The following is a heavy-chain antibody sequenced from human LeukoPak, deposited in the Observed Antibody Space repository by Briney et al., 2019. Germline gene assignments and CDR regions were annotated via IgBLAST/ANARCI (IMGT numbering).Heavy chain of an antibody. CDR3: ARQGSGWYLPLFDY. CDR2: IYYSGST. Sequence: SETLPPTCTVSGGSISSYYWSWIRQPPGKGLEWIGYIYYSGSTNYNPSLKSRVTISVDTSKNQFSLKLSSVTAADTAVYYCARQGSGWYLPLFDYWGQGTLVTVSS. J-gene: IGHJ4*02. V-gene: IGHV4-59*01. CDR1: GGSISSYY. D-gene: IGHD6-19*01.